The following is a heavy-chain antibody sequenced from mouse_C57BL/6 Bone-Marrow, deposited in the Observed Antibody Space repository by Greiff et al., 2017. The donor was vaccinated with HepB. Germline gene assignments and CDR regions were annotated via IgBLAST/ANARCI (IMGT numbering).Heavy chain of an antibody. J-gene: IGHJ3*01. Sequence: QVQLQQPGAELVKPGASVKLSCKASGYTFTSYWMQWVKQRPGQGLEWIGEIDPSDSYTNYNQKFKGKATLTVDTSSSTAYMQLSSLTSEDSAVYYCARDYSNYRAWFAYWGQGTLVTVSA. D-gene: IGHD2-5*01. CDR1: GYTFTSYW. V-gene: IGHV1-50*01. CDR3: ARDYSNYRAWFAY. CDR2: IDPSDSYT.